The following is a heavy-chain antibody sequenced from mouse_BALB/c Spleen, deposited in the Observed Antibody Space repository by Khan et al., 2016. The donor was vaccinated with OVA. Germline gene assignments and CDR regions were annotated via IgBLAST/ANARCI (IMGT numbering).Heavy chain of an antibody. CDR3: ARPPYFSYTLDH. Sequence: QVQLKESGPELKKPGETVKISCKASGYTFTNYGMNWVKQSPGKALKWMGWINTYTGEPTSADDFKGRFAFSLETSASTAYLQINNLKNEDTATYFCARPPYFSYTLDHWGQGTSVTVSS. J-gene: IGHJ4*01. V-gene: IGHV9-3-1*01. CDR1: GYTFTNYG. CDR2: INTYTGEP. D-gene: IGHD2-10*01.